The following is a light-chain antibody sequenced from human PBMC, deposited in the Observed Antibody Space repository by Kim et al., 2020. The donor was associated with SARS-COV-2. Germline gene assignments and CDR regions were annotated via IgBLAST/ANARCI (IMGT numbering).Light chain of an antibody. CDR3: HVWDSSSDHWV. V-gene: IGLV3-21*04. CDR1: NIGSKS. J-gene: IGLJ3*02. CDR2: YDT. Sequence: SYELTQPPSVSVAPGKTARITCGGNNIGSKSVHWYQQKPGQAPVLVISYDTDRPSGIPERFSGSNSGDMATLTISRVEAGDEADYYCHVWDSSSDHWVFGGGPQLTVL.